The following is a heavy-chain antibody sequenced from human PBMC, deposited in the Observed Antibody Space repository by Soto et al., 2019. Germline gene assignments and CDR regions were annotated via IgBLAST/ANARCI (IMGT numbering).Heavy chain of an antibody. CDR1: GYTFTSYG. CDR3: ARVGGSPNWFDP. V-gene: IGHV1-18*01. Sequence: QVQLVQSGAEVKKPGASVKVSCKASGYTFTSYGISWVRQAPGQGLEWMGWISAYNGNTNYAQKLQGRVTMTTDTPTSTAYREPRRLRSDDTAVYYCARVGGSPNWFDPWGQGTLVTVSS. CDR2: ISAYNGNT. J-gene: IGHJ5*02.